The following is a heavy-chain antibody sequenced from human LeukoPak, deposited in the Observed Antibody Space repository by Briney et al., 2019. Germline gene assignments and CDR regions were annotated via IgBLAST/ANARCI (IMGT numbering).Heavy chain of an antibody. D-gene: IGHD4-17*01. V-gene: IGHV3-21*01. CDR2: ISSDSKSV. J-gene: IGHJ4*02. Sequence: GGSPRLSCAASGFTFSSYAMSWVRQAPGKGLEWVSSISSDSKSVYYADSVKGRFIISRDNAKNSLFLQMDSLRAEDTALYYCTRGSYGDYGYWGQGTLVTVSS. CDR1: GFTFSSYA. CDR3: TRGSYGDYGY.